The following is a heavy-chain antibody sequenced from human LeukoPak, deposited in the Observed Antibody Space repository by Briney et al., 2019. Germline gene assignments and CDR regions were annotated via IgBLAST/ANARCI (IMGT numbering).Heavy chain of an antibody. J-gene: IGHJ4*02. CDR1: GFTFSSCW. CDR2: IKSKTDGGTT. Sequence: GGSLRLSCAASGFTFSSCWMSWVRQAPGKGLEWVGRIKSKTDGGTTDYAAPVKGRFTISRDDSKNTLYLQMNSLKTEDTAVYYCTTEYQYSSGWYRAYWGQGTLVTVSS. CDR3: TTEYQYSSGWYRAY. V-gene: IGHV3-15*01. D-gene: IGHD6-19*01.